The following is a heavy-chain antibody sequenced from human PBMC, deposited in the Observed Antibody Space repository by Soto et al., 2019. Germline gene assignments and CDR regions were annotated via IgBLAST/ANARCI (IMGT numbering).Heavy chain of an antibody. CDR3: ARGGRRSPGMDV. J-gene: IGHJ6*02. V-gene: IGHV4-31*03. Sequence: QVQLQESGPGLVKPSQTLSLTCTVSGGSISSGGYYWSWIRQHPGKGLEWIGYIYYSGSTYYNPPLKRRVTISVDTSKNQFSLKLSSVTAADTAVYYCARGGRRSPGMDVWGQGTTVTVSS. CDR2: IYYSGST. CDR1: GGSISSGGYY.